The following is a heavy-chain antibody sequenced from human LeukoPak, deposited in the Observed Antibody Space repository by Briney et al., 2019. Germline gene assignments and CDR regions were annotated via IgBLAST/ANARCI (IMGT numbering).Heavy chain of an antibody. CDR1: GGSISSGGYY. CDR3: ARLHESGYCSSTSCYPSWFDP. CDR2: IYYSGST. J-gene: IGHJ5*02. V-gene: IGHV4-31*03. Sequence: SETLSLTCTVSGGSISSGGYYWSWIRQHPGKGLEWIGYIYYSGSTYYNPSLKSRVTISVDTSKNQFSLKLSSVTAADTAVYYCARLHESGYCSSTSCYPSWFDPWGQGTLVTVSS. D-gene: IGHD2-2*01.